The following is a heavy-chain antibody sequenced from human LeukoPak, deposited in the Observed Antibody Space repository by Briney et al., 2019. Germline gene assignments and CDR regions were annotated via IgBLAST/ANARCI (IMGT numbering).Heavy chain of an antibody. V-gene: IGHV1-69*13. CDR1: GGIFRSYA. CDR2: IIPIFGTA. J-gene: IGHJ4*02. Sequence: ASVKVSCKASGGIFRSYAISWVRQAPGQGLEWMGGIIPIFGTANYAQKFQGRVTITADESTSTAYMELSSLRSEDTAVHYCATGEMATIFSPLDYWGQGTLVTVSS. CDR3: ATGEMATIFSPLDY. D-gene: IGHD5-24*01.